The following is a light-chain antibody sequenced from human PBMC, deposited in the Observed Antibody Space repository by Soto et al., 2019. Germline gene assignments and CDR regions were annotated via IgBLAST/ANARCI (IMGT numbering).Light chain of an antibody. CDR3: CSYAGSDTCA. J-gene: IGLJ3*02. Sequence: QSALTQPASVSGSPGQSITISCAGTRSDVGNYNLVAWYQQYPGKAPKLMIYEVNKRPSGVSHRFSGSKSGNTASLTISGLQAEDEADYYCCSYAGSDTCAFGGGTKLTVL. CDR1: RSDVGNYNL. CDR2: EVN. V-gene: IGLV2-23*02.